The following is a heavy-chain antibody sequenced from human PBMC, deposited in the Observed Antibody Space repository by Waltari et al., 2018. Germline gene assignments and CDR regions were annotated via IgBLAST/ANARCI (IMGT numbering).Heavy chain of an antibody. CDR3: ASLSWYFDL. CDR2: ISTSSSTI. Sequence: EVQLVESGGGLVQPGGSLSLSCAASGFTFSNYNMNWVRQAPGKGLEWVSYISTSSSTIYYADSVKGRFTISRDNAKNSLYLQMDSLRAEDTAVYYCASLSWYFDLWGRGTLVTVSS. V-gene: IGHV3-48*01. CDR1: GFTFSNYN. J-gene: IGHJ2*01.